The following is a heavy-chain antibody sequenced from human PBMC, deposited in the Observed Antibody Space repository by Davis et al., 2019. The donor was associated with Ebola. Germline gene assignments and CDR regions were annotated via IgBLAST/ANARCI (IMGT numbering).Heavy chain of an antibody. V-gene: IGHV4-59*08. J-gene: IGHJ2*01. CDR3: ARYDYSYPRYFDL. CDR1: GGSISGYY. D-gene: IGHD4-11*01. Sequence: SETLSLTCTVSGGSISGYYWSWIRQAPGEGLEWIAYIFYTGTPNYNPSLKRRVTISVDTSKNQFSLMLNSVTAADTAVYYCARYDYSYPRYFDLWGRGTLVTVSS. CDR2: IFYTGTP.